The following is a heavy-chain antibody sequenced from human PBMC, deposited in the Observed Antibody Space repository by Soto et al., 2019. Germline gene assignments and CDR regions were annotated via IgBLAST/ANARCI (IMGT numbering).Heavy chain of an antibody. J-gene: IGHJ4*02. V-gene: IGHV1-3*01. CDR3: ARVSSKVATIYYFDY. CDR2: INAGNGNT. D-gene: IGHD5-12*01. Sequence: ASVKVSCKASGYTFTSYAMHWVRQAPGQRLEWMGWINAGNGNTKYSQKFQGRVTITRDTSASTAYMELSSLRSEDTAVYYCARVSSKVATIYYFDYWGQGTLVTAPQ. CDR1: GYTFTSYA.